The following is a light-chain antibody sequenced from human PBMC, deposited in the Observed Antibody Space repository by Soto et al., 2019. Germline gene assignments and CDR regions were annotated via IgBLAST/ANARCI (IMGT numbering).Light chain of an antibody. CDR1: QDVRNY. V-gene: IGKV1-6*01. CDR3: QQAKSFPLT. CDR2: GAF. J-gene: IGKJ4*01. Sequence: IQMTQSPSSLSASVGDRVTIXXRASQDVRNYVGWYQQKPGKAPKLXIYGAFSLETGIPSRFSGSGYGTEFTLTINSLLPEDFATYYCQQAKSFPLTFGGGTKVDIK.